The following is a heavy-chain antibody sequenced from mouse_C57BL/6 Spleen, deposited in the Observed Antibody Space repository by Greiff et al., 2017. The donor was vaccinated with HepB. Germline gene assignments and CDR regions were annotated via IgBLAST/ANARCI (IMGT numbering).Heavy chain of an antibody. CDR3: ARLYYSDWYFDV. V-gene: IGHV5-6*01. CDR1: GFTFSSYG. J-gene: IGHJ1*03. Sequence: EVHLVESGGDLVKPGGSLKLSCAASGFTFSSYGMSWVRQTPDKRLEWVATISSGGSYTYYPDSVKGRFTISRENAKNTLYLQMSSLKSEDTAMYYCARLYYSDWYFDVWGTGTTVTVSS. CDR2: ISSGGSYT. D-gene: IGHD2-12*01.